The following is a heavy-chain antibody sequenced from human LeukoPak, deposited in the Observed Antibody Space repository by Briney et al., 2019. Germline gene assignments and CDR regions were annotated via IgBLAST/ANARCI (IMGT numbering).Heavy chain of an antibody. CDR1: GFTFSSYS. J-gene: IGHJ5*02. CDR2: ISSSSSTL. CDR3: ASGYDYGYRGDWFDP. Sequence: GGSLRLSCAASGFTFSSYSMNWVRQAPGKGLEWVSYISSSSSTLYYADSVKGRFTISRDNAKNSPYLQMHSLRAEDTAVYYCASGYDYGYRGDWFDPWGQGTLVTVSS. V-gene: IGHV3-48*01. D-gene: IGHD4-17*01.